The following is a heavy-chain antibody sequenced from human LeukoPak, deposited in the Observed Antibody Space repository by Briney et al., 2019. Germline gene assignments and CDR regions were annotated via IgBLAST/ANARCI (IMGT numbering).Heavy chain of an antibody. J-gene: IGHJ6*02. V-gene: IGHV3-21*01. Sequence: PGGSLRLSCAASGFTFSSYSMNWVRQAPGKGLEWVSSISSSSSYIYYADSVKGRFTISRDNAKNSLYLQMNSLRAEDTAVYYCARVRELRYYGMDVWGQGTTVTVSS. CDR2: ISSSSSYI. CDR1: GFTFSSYS. CDR3: ARVRELRYYGMDV. D-gene: IGHD1-26*01.